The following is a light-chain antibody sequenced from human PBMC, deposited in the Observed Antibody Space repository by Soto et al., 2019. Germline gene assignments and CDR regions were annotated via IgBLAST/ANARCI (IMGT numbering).Light chain of an antibody. J-gene: IGKJ3*01. CDR1: QSVSSN. CDR2: GAS. V-gene: IGKV3-15*01. CDR3: QQYNNWP. Sequence: EIVMTKSPATLSVSPGERATLSCRASQSVSSNLAWYQQKPGQAPRLLIYGASTSATGIPARFSGSGSGTEFTLTISSLQSEDFAVYYCQQYNNWPFCPGTKVDIK.